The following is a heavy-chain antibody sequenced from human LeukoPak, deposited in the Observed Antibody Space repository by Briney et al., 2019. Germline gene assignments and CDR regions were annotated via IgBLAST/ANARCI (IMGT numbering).Heavy chain of an antibody. CDR3: AKDGGRDFGSVYDSPWY. CDR2: ISYDGSNK. J-gene: IGHJ4*02. D-gene: IGHD5/OR15-5a*01. CDR1: GFTFNTYA. V-gene: IGHV3-30-3*01. Sequence: PGRSLRLSCAASGFTFNTYAMHWVRQAPGKGLEWVAVISYDGSNKYYADSVKGRFTISRDNSKNTVFLQMNSLRAEDTAVYYCAKDGGRDFGSVYDSPWYWGQGTLVTVSS.